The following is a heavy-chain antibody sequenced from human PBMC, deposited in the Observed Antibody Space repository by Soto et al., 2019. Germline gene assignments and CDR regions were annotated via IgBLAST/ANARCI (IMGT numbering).Heavy chain of an antibody. CDR1: TDSSSFTNSY. CDR3: ARQRIDVVWRRFDF. CDR2: SSYNGGT. J-gene: IGHJ4*02. D-gene: IGHD2-21*01. Sequence: KSSETLSLTCTVSTDSSSFTNSYWGWIRQPPGKGLQWIGSSSYNGGTFYNPSLKGRVVISFDTSKKQSSLQVTSVTAADTAVYFWARQRIDVVWRRFDFWGQGTPLTVSS. V-gene: IGHV4-39*01.